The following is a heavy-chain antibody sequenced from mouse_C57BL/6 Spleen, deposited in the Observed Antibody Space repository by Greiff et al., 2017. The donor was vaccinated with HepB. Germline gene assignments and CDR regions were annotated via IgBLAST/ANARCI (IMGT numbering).Heavy chain of an antibody. D-gene: IGHD2-1*01. CDR1: GYTFTDYE. CDR2: IDPETGGT. V-gene: IGHV1-15*01. Sequence: QVQLKQSGAELVRPGASVTLSCKASGYTFTDYEMHWVKQTPVHGLEWIGAIDPETGGTAYNQKFKGKAILTADKSSSTAYMELRSLTSEDSAVYYCTRARKYGNYEYFDVWGTGTTVTVSS. CDR3: TRARKYGNYEYFDV. J-gene: IGHJ1*03.